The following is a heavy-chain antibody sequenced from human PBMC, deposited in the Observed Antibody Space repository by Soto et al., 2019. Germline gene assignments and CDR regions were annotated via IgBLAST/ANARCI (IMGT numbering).Heavy chain of an antibody. CDR3: ARDLLTPPEVSGPNHRTLWFGEWDQPSLDAFDI. CDR2: ISSSGSTI. J-gene: IGHJ3*02. D-gene: IGHD3-10*01. CDR1: GCTCSDYY. Sequence: SIRLSCAASGCTCSDYYMSWIRQTPGKGLEWVSYISSSGSTIYYADSVKGRFTISRDNAKNSLYLQMNSLRVEDTAVYYCARDLLTPPEVSGPNHRTLWFGEWDQPSLDAFDIWGQGTMVTVSS. V-gene: IGHV3-11*01.